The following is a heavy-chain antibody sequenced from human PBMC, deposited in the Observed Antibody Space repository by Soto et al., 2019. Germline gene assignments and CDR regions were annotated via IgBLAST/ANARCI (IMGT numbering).Heavy chain of an antibody. J-gene: IGHJ6*03. CDR3: AKDMVPYQLLPAYYYYYMDV. D-gene: IGHD2-2*01. Sequence: GGSLRLSCAASGFTFSSYAMSWVRQAPGKGLEWVSAISGSGGSTYYADSVKGRFTISRDNSKNTLYLQMNSLRAEDTAVYYCAKDMVPYQLLPAYYYYYMDVWGKGTTVTVSS. CDR2: ISGSGGST. CDR1: GFTFSSYA. V-gene: IGHV3-23*01.